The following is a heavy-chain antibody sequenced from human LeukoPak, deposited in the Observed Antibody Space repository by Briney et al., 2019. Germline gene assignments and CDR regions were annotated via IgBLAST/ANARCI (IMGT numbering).Heavy chain of an antibody. CDR1: GGSIAGNSYH. D-gene: IGHD5-18*01. J-gene: IGHJ4*02. CDR3: ARARYSYGHSDI. V-gene: IGHV4-39*01. CDR2: IYSSGNT. Sequence: PSETLSLTCSVSGGSIAGNSYHWGWIRQPPGKGLEWIASIYSSGNTYYNPSLKSRVTISVDTSKNQFSLKLSSVTAADTAVYFCARARYSYGHSDIWGQGTLVTVSS.